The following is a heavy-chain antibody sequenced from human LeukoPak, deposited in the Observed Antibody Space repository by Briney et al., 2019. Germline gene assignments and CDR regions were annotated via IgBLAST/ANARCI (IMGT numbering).Heavy chain of an antibody. CDR1: GFTFSSYA. CDR3: AKEGVHIVVVTAIDY. CDR2: ISGSGGST. V-gene: IGHV3-23*01. J-gene: IGHJ4*02. D-gene: IGHD2-21*02. Sequence: GGSLRLSCAASGFTFSSYAMSWVRQAPGKGLEWVSAISGSGGSTYYADSVKGRFTISRDNSKNTLYLQINSLRAEDTAVYYCAKEGVHIVVVTAIDYWGQGTLVTVSS.